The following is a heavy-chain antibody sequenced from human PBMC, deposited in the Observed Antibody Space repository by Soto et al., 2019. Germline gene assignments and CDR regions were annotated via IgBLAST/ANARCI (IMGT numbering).Heavy chain of an antibody. Sequence: SETLSLTCTVSGGSISSGPDSWGWIRQTPGEGLEWIGTSRYNENTYYNPSLESRVTISVDTSKNHFSPKVTSATVADTAVYYCARLGGYCSSTGCYGYYALDVWGPGTTVTVSS. CDR2: SRYNENT. D-gene: IGHD2-2*01. CDR3: ARLGGYCSSTGCYGYYALDV. J-gene: IGHJ6*02. CDR1: GGSISSGPDS. V-gene: IGHV4-39*02.